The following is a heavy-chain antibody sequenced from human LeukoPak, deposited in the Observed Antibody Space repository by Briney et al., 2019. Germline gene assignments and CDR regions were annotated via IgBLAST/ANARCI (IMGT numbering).Heavy chain of an antibody. Sequence: SGGSLRLSCAASGFTFSNYGMNWVRQAPGKGLEWVSSISSSSTYIYYADSVKGRFTISRDNSKNTLYLQMNSLRAEDTAVYYCAKTLRSTVTIIGSYFDYWGQGTLVTVSS. V-gene: IGHV3-21*04. CDR1: GFTFSNYG. J-gene: IGHJ4*02. CDR2: ISSSSTYI. CDR3: AKTLRSTVTIIGSYFDY. D-gene: IGHD4-17*01.